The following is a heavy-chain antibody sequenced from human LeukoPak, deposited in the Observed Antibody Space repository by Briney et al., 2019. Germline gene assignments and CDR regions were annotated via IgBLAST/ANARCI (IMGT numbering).Heavy chain of an antibody. CDR3: ARSYYDFWSGYKVNYYYYYYMDV. Sequence: GASVKVSCKASGYTFTSYGISWVRQAPGQGLEWMGWISAYNGNTNYAQKLQGRVTMTTDTSTSTAYMELSSLRSEDTAVYYCARSYYDFWSGYKVNYYYYYYMDVWGKGTTVTVSS. V-gene: IGHV1-18*01. CDR2: ISAYNGNT. CDR1: GYTFTSYG. D-gene: IGHD3-3*01. J-gene: IGHJ6*03.